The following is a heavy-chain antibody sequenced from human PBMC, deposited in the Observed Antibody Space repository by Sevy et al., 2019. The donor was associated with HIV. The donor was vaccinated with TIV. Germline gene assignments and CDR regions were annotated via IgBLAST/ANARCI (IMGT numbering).Heavy chain of an antibody. D-gene: IGHD3-10*01. CDR3: ARQEVYGSGSSPIYY. CDR2: ISAYNGNT. Sequence: ASLKVSCKASGYTFTSYGISWVRQAPGQGLEWMGWISAYNGNTNYAQKLQGRVTMTTDTSTSTAYMELRSLRSDDTAVYYCARQEVYGSGSSPIYYWGQGTLVTVSS. J-gene: IGHJ4*02. V-gene: IGHV1-18*01. CDR1: GYTFTSYG.